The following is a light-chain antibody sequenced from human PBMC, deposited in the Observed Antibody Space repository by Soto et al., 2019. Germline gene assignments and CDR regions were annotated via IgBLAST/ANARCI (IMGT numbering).Light chain of an antibody. CDR2: RND. CDR3: AAWDDSLSGVV. V-gene: IGLV1-47*01. J-gene: IGLJ3*02. Sequence: QSVLTQPPSASGTPGQRVTIYCSGSTSNLGSNFVYWYQQVPGAAPKLLISRNDQRPSGVPDRFSGSKSGTSASLAISGLRSDDEADYHCAAWDDSLSGVVFGGGTKLTVL. CDR1: TSNLGSNF.